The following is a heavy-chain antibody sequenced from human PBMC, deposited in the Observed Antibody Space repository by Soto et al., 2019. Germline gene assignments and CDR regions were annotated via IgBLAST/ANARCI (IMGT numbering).Heavy chain of an antibody. Sequence: SQTVSLTGALSGGSLSRCDVAWNWIRQSPWRGLVWLGRTYYRSQWNSHYAVSVQSRISIDPDTSKNHFSLQLNSVTPEDTAVYYCVRGRVTAFGIWAQGTVVTLS. CDR3: VRGRVTAFGI. V-gene: IGHV6-1*01. CDR2: TYYRSQWNS. J-gene: IGHJ3*02. D-gene: IGHD2-21*02. CDR1: GGSLSRCDVA.